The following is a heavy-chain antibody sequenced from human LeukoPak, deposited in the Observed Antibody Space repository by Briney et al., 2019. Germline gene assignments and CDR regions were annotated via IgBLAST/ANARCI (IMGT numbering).Heavy chain of an antibody. CDR1: GFTISSYW. CDR3: ARDSDIVVVPPDY. CDR2: IKQDGSEK. V-gene: IGHV3-7*01. D-gene: IGHD2-2*01. Sequence: PEGSLRLSCAASGFTISSYWMSWDRKAPGKRLECVANIKQDGSEKYYVDSVKGRFTISRDNAKNSLYLQMNSLRAEDTAVYYCARDSDIVVVPPDYWGQGTLVTVSS. J-gene: IGHJ4*02.